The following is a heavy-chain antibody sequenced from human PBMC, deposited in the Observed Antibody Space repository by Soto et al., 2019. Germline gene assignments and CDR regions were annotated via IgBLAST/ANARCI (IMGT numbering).Heavy chain of an antibody. CDR1: GFTFSSYG. V-gene: IGHV3-33*08. CDR3: ARDRVVRGLYYYYGMDV. J-gene: IGHJ6*02. Sequence: GGSLRLSCAASGFTFSSYGIHWVRQAPGKGLEWVAVIWHDGKNKYYADSVEGRFTISRDNSKNTLYLQMNSLRAEDTAVYYCARDRVVRGLYYYYGMDVWGQGTTVTVSS. D-gene: IGHD3-10*01. CDR2: IWHDGKNK.